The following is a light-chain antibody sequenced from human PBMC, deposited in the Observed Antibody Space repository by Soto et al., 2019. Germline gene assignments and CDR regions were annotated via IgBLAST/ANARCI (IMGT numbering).Light chain of an antibody. CDR2: AAS. CDR1: QSISNY. V-gene: IGKV1-39*01. J-gene: IGKJ4*01. CDR3: QQSYSSWAT. Sequence: DIQMTQSPSPLSASVGDRVTITCRARQSISNYLNWYQLKPGKVPKLLIYAASTLQTGVPSRFSGSGSGTDFTLTISSLQPEDSASYYCQQSYSSWATFGGGTKVEIK.